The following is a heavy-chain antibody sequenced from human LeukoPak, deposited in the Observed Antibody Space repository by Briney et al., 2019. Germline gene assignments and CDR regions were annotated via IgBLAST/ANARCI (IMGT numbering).Heavy chain of an antibody. CDR2: IIPIFGTA. CDR1: GGTFSSYA. J-gene: IGHJ4*02. V-gene: IGHV1-69*06. D-gene: IGHD4-23*01. Sequence: SVKVSCKASGGTFSSYAISWVRQAPGQGLEWMGGIIPIFGTANYAQKFRGRVTITADKSTSTAYMELSSLRSEDTAVYYCARDGTVVTLPFYWGQGTLVTVSS. CDR3: ARDGTVVTLPFY.